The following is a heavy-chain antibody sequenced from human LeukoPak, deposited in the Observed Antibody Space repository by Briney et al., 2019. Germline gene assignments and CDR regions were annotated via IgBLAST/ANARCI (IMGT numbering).Heavy chain of an antibody. Sequence: GGSLRLSCAASGFSFSSYWMSWVRQAPGKGLEWVANIKQDGSEKYYVDSVKGRFTISRDNAKNSLYLQMNSLRAEDTAVYYCARDGWGPYSSTSDYWGRGTLVTVSS. D-gene: IGHD6-13*01. CDR1: GFSFSSYW. CDR3: ARDGWGPYSSTSDY. J-gene: IGHJ4*02. CDR2: IKQDGSEK. V-gene: IGHV3-7*03.